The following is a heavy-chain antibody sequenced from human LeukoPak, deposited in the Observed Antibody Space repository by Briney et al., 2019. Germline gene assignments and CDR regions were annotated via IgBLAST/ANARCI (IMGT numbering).Heavy chain of an antibody. V-gene: IGHV1-2*02. J-gene: IGHJ4*01. CDR3: ARVGNYDILTGNFDY. D-gene: IGHD3-9*01. Sequence: ASVKVSCKASGYTFTGYYMHWVRQAPGQGLEWMGWINPNSGGTNYAQKFQGRVTMTRDTSISTAYMELSRLRSDDTAVYYCARVGNYDILTGNFDYWGQEPWSPSPQ. CDR2: INPNSGGT. CDR1: GYTFTGYY.